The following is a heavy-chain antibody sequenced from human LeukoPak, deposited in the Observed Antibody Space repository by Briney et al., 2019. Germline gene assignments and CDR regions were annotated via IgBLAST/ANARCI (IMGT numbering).Heavy chain of an antibody. D-gene: IGHD5-18*01. Sequence: SETLSLTCTVSGVSISSSSYYWGWIRQPPGKGLEWIGSIYYSGSTYYNPSLKSRVTISVDTSKNQFSLKLSSVTAADTAVYYCAAVGYSYGYGPIDYWGQGTLVTVSS. J-gene: IGHJ4*02. CDR3: AAVGYSYGYGPIDY. V-gene: IGHV4-39*01. CDR1: GVSISSSSYY. CDR2: IYYSGST.